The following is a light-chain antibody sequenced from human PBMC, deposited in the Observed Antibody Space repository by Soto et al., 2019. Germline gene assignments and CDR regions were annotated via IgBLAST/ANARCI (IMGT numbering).Light chain of an antibody. CDR3: QQLFDSPIT. CDR1: QVISTS. Sequence: DIQLTQSPSFLSPSLGESVTITCRASQVISTSLAWYQVKPGKAPKLLIYAASTLESGVPSRFSATVSGTEFSLTIPSLQPEDFATYYCQQLFDSPITFGQGTRQEI. V-gene: IGKV1-9*01. CDR2: AAS. J-gene: IGKJ5*01.